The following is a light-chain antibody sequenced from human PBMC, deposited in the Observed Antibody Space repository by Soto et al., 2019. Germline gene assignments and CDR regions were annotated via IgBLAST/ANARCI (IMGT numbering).Light chain of an antibody. J-gene: IGKJ4*01. V-gene: IGKV3-20*01. Sequence: EIVLTQSPGTLSLSPGERATLSCRASQSVSSSYLAWYQQKPGQAPRLLLYGASSRATGIPDRFSGSGSGRDFTLTISRLEPEDFAVYYCQQYGSSPLAFGGGNNVEIK. CDR2: GAS. CDR3: QQYGSSPLA. CDR1: QSVSSSY.